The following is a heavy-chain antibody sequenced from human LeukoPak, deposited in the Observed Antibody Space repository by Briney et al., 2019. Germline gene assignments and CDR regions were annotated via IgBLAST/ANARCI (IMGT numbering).Heavy chain of an antibody. CDR1: GGTFSSYA. Sequence: SVKVSCKASGGTFSSYAISWVRQAPGQGLEWMGRIIPILGIANYAQKLQGRVTMTTDTSTSTAYMELRSLRSDDTAVYYCARDARSGYFPGYWGQGTLVTVSS. D-gene: IGHD3-22*01. J-gene: IGHJ4*02. CDR3: ARDARSGYFPGY. V-gene: IGHV1-69*04. CDR2: IIPILGIA.